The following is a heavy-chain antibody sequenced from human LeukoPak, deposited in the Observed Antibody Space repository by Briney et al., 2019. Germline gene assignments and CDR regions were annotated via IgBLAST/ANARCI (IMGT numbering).Heavy chain of an antibody. V-gene: IGHV3-30*02. Sequence: GGSLRLSCAASGFTFSSYGMHWVRQAPGKGLEWVAFIRYDGSNKYYADSVKGRFTISRDISKNTLYLQMNSLRAEDTAVYYCARVLSGRGSLYDYYYYMDVWGKGTTVTISS. CDR1: GFTFSSYG. CDR2: IRYDGSNK. CDR3: ARVLSGRGSLYDYYYYMDV. J-gene: IGHJ6*03. D-gene: IGHD3-10*01.